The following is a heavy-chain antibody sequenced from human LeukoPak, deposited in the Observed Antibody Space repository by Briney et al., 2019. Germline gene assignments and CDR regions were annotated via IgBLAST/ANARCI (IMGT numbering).Heavy chain of an antibody. CDR2: IYYSGST. D-gene: IGHD4-23*01. CDR3: ARLSGGNRVDY. V-gene: IGHV4-59*11. J-gene: IGHJ4*02. CDR1: GGSISSHY. Sequence: SETLSLTCTVSGGSISSHYWSWIRQPPGKGLEWIGYIYYSGSTNYNPSLKSRVTISVDTSKNQFSLKLSSVTAADTAVYYCARLSGGNRVDYWGQGTLVTVSS.